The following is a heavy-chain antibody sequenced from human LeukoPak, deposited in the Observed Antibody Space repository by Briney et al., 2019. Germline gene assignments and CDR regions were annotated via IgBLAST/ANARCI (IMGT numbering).Heavy chain of an antibody. Sequence: SETLSLTCTVSGYSISSGYYWGWIRQPPGKGLEWIGSIYHSGSTYYNPSLKSRVTISVDTSKNQFSLKLSSVTAADTAVYYCAKYYGSGSYYNEAHYYYYMDVWGKGTTVTISS. CDR3: AKYYGSGSYYNEAHYYYYMDV. V-gene: IGHV4-38-2*02. CDR1: GYSISSGYY. D-gene: IGHD3-10*01. CDR2: IYHSGST. J-gene: IGHJ6*03.